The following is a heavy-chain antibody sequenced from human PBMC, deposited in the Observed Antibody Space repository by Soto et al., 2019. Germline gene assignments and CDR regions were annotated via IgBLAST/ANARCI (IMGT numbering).Heavy chain of an antibody. CDR1: GFTFTSYW. J-gene: IGHJ4*02. V-gene: IGHV5-51*01. CDR3: AKHEGYCSTTTCSNFDY. Sequence: GESLKISCKGSGFTFTSYWIAWVRQMPGKGLEWMGIIYPGDSDSSYSPSFQGQVIISADKSINTAYLHWSSLKASDTAIYYCAKHEGYCSTTTCSNFDYWGQGTLVTVSS. CDR2: IYPGDSDS. D-gene: IGHD2-2*01.